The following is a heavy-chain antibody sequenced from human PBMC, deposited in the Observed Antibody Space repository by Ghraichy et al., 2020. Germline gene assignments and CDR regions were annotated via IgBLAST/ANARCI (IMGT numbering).Heavy chain of an antibody. CDR2: IYWNDDK. J-gene: IGHJ1*01. CDR3: AHFDRQLAPAGYFQH. CDR1: GFSLSTSGVG. Sequence: SGPTLVKPTQTLTLTCTFSGFSLSTSGVGVGWIRQPPGKALEWLALIYWNDDKRYSPSLKSRLTITKDTSKNQVVLTMTNMDPVDTATYYCAHFDRQLAPAGYFQHWGQGTLVTVSS. D-gene: IGHD6-13*01. V-gene: IGHV2-5*01.